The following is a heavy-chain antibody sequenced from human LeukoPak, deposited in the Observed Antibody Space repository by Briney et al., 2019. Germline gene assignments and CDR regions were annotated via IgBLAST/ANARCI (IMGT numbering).Heavy chain of an antibody. D-gene: IGHD3-10*01. CDR3: ARDFYASGSLDY. J-gene: IGHJ4*02. Sequence: GGSLRLSCAASGFTFSSYWMSWVRQAPGKGLEWVANIKQDGSDKYYVDSVRGRFTISRDNTKNSLYLQMSSLRAEDTAVYYCARDFYASGSLDYWGQGTLVTVSS. CDR2: IKQDGSDK. V-gene: IGHV3-7*01. CDR1: GFTFSSYW.